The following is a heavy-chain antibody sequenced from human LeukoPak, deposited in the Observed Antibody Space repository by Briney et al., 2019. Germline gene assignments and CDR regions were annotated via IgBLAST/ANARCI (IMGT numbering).Heavy chain of an antibody. CDR3: VKDLGDTVLIPAPIFHR. V-gene: IGHV3-43*01. J-gene: IGHJ5*02. CDR1: GFTFEDYT. Sequence: GGSQRLSCAASGFTFEDYTMHWVRQTPGKGIEWVSLINGRGDKRFSIDSVEGRFTISRDNSKDSLFLQMNSLRSEDSALYYCVKDLGDTVLIPAPIFHRWGQGTLVTVSS. D-gene: IGHD2-21*01. CDR2: INGRGDKR.